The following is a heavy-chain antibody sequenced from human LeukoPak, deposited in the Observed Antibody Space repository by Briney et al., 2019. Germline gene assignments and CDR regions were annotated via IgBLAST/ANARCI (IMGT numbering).Heavy chain of an antibody. CDR3: ARVIVGNKYDILTGYYIPLHFDY. CDR2: IYSSGST. J-gene: IGHJ4*02. V-gene: IGHV4-30-4*01. D-gene: IGHD3-9*01. Sequence: PSQTLSLTCTVSGGSISSGDYYWSWIRQPPGKGLEWAGYIYSSGSTYYNPSLKSRVTISVDTAKNQFSLKLSSVTAADTALYYCARVIVGNKYDILTGYYIPLHFDYWGQGTLVTVSS. CDR1: GGSISSGDYY.